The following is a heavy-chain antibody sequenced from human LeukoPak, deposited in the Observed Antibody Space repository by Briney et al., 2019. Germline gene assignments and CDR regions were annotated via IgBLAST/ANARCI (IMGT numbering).Heavy chain of an antibody. V-gene: IGHV4-59*12. CDR2: IYYSGST. Sequence: PSETPSLTCTVSGGSISSYYWSWIRQPPGKGLEWIGYIYYSGSTNYNPSLKSRVTISVDTSKNQFSLKLSSVTAADTAVYYCASSYYYDSSGYYFDYWGQGTLVTVSS. CDR3: ASSYYYDSSGYYFDY. J-gene: IGHJ4*02. CDR1: GGSISSYY. D-gene: IGHD3-22*01.